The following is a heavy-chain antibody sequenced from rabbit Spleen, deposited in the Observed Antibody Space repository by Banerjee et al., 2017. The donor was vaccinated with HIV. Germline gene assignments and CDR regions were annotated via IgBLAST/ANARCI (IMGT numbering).Heavy chain of an antibody. CDR1: GFSFSSSYW. CDR3: ARRWHGYDL. Sequence: QEQLEESGGDLVKPEGSLTLTCTASGFSFSSSYWICWVRQAPGKGLEWIACIYGGSSGSTYYASWAKGRFPISISTSLNTVTLRMTSLTVADTATYFCARRWHGYDLWGPGTLVTVS. CDR2: IYGGSSGST. V-gene: IGHV1S45*01. D-gene: IGHD6-1*01. J-gene: IGHJ6*01.